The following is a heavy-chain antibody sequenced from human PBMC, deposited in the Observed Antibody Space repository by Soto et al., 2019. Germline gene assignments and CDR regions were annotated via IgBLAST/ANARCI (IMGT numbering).Heavy chain of an antibody. D-gene: IGHD3-3*01. V-gene: IGHV3-30*18. CDR3: AKTYYDFWSEYYFDY. J-gene: IGHJ4*02. CDR2: ISYDGSNK. Sequence: GGSLRLSCAASGFTFSSYGMHWVRQAPGKGLEWVAVISYDGSNKYYADSVKGRFTISRDNSKNTLYLQMNSLRAEDTAVYYYAKTYYDFWSEYYFDYWGQGTLVTVSS. CDR1: GFTFSSYG.